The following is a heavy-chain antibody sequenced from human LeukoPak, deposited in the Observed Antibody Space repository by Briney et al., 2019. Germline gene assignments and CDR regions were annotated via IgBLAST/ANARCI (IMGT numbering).Heavy chain of an antibody. Sequence: GGSLRLSCAASGFAVSSNYMNWVRQASGKGLEWVSLISSGGTTHYADSVKGRFTISRDNSKNTLYLHMNTLRAEDTAVYYCARKYNSGWWIDCWGQGTLVTVSS. CDR3: ARKYNSGWWIDC. CDR2: ISSGGTT. J-gene: IGHJ4*02. V-gene: IGHV3-53*01. CDR1: GFAVSSNY. D-gene: IGHD6-19*01.